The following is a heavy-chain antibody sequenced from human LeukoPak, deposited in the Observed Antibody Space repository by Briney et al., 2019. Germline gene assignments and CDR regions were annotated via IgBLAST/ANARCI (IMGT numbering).Heavy chain of an antibody. CDR2: IQYDGSNK. V-gene: IGHV3-30*02. J-gene: IGHJ6*04. CDR3: ARRFLEEDV. D-gene: IGHD3-3*01. CDR1: GFTFSSYG. Sequence: GGSLRLSCAVSGFTFSSYGMHWVRQAPGKGLEWVAFIQYDGSNKYYVDSVKGRFTISRDNSKNTLCLQMNSLRAEDTAVYYCARRFLEEDVWGKGTSVTVSS.